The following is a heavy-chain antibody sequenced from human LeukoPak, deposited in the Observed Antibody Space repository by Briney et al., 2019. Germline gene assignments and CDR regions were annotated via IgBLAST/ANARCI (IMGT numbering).Heavy chain of an antibody. CDR1: GFTFSSFW. V-gene: IGHV3-7*03. Sequence: GGSLRLSCAASGFTFSSFWMSWVRQAPGKGLEWVAIIKHDGSEKYYVDSVKGRFTISRDNANNSLYLQMNSLGADDTAVYYCASGGFTYTYWGEGTLVIVSS. CDR2: IKHDGSEK. CDR3: ASGGFTYTY. D-gene: IGHD2-2*02. J-gene: IGHJ4*02.